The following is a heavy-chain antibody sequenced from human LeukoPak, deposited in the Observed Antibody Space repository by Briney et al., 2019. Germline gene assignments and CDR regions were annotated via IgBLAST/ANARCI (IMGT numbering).Heavy chain of an antibody. CDR2: INHSGST. Sequence: SETLSLTCTVSGGSIGSYYWSWLRQPPGKGLEWIGEINHSGSTNYNPSLKSRVTISVDTSKNQFSLKVSSVTAADTAVYYCARAPQDDYGDYVGFDPWGQGTLVTVSS. V-gene: IGHV4-34*01. J-gene: IGHJ5*02. CDR1: GGSIGSYY. CDR3: ARAPQDDYGDYVGFDP. D-gene: IGHD4-17*01.